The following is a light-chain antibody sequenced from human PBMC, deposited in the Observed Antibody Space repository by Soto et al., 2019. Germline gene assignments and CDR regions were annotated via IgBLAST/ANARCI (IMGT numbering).Light chain of an antibody. CDR2: DTS. Sequence: EIVLTQSPGTLSLSPGERATLSCRASQSVSNVYLAWYQQKPGQAPRILIYDTSNRATGIPDRFSASRSGTDIPLPISRLEPDDFAVYYGQQSASSPRTFGQGTKLEIK. J-gene: IGKJ2*01. CDR3: QQSASSPRT. CDR1: QSVSNVY. V-gene: IGKV3-20*01.